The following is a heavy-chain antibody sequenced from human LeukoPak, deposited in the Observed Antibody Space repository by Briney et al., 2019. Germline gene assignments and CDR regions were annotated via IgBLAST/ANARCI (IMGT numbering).Heavy chain of an antibody. CDR2: INHSGST. CDR3: ATSVDYSIDS. Sequence: KASETLSLTCAVYGGSFSGYYWSWIRQPPGKGLEWIGEINHSGSTNYNPSLKSRVTISVDTSKNQFSLKLSSVTAADTAVYYCATSVDYSIDSWGQGTLVTVSS. D-gene: IGHD4-11*01. V-gene: IGHV4-34*01. CDR1: GGSFSGYY. J-gene: IGHJ4*02.